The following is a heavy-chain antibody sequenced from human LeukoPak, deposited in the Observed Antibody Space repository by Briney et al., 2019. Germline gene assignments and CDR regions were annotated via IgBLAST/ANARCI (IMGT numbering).Heavy chain of an antibody. D-gene: IGHD1-26*01. J-gene: IGHJ4*02. CDR3: ARARTNSGSYYYYFDY. V-gene: IGHV1-8*01. CDR2: MNPNSGNT. CDR1: GYTFTSYD. Sequence: GASVKVSCKASGYTFTSYDINWVRQATGQGLECMGWMNPNSGNTGYAQKFQGRVTMTRNTSISTAYMELSSLRSEDTAVYYCARARTNSGSYYYYFDYWGQGTLVTVSS.